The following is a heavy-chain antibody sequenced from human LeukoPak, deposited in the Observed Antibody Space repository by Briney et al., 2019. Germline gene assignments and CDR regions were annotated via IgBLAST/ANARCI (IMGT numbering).Heavy chain of an antibody. CDR1: GGSISSGDYY. Sequence: SQTLSLTCTVSGGSISSGDYYWSWIRQPPGKGLEWIGYIYYSGSTNYNPSLKSRVTLSVDTSKNQFSLKLSSVTAADTAVYYCAREGGYSYGVTDYWGQGTLVTVSS. D-gene: IGHD5-18*01. J-gene: IGHJ4*02. V-gene: IGHV4-61*08. CDR2: IYYSGST. CDR3: AREGGYSYGVTDY.